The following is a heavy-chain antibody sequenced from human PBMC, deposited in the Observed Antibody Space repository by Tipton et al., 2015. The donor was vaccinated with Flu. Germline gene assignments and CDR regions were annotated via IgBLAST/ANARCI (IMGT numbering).Heavy chain of an antibody. V-gene: IGHV4-31*03. D-gene: IGHD5-12*01. CDR2: IYYSGGT. Sequence: TLSLTCTVSGGSISSGGYYWSWIRQHPGKGLEWIGYIYYSGGTYYNPSLKSRVTISVDTSKNQFSLKLSSVTAADTAVYYCARSVIRTVATAWGQGTLVTVSS. J-gene: IGHJ5*02. CDR1: GGSISSGGYY. CDR3: ARSVIRTVATA.